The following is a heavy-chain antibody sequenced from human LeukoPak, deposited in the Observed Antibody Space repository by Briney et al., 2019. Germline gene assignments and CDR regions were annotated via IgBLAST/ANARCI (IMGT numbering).Heavy chain of an antibody. Sequence: SGPTLVKPTQTLTLTCTFSGFSLSTSGVGVGWIRQPPGKALEWLALIYWNDDKRYSPSLKSRLTIAKDTSKNQVVLTMTNMDPVDTATYYCAQTPAPPYYFDYWGQRTLVTLSS. V-gene: IGHV2-5*01. CDR3: AQTPAPPYYFDY. CDR1: GFSLSTSGVG. CDR2: IYWNDDK. J-gene: IGHJ4*02.